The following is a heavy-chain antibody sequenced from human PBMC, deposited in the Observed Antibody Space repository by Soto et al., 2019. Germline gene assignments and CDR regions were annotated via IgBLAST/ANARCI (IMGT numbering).Heavy chain of an antibody. V-gene: IGHV4-30-4*01. CDR1: SGSISSGDYY. CDR2: ISYSGST. Sequence: KPSETLSLTCTVSSGSISSGDYYWSWIRQPPGKGLEWIGYISYSGSTYYNPSLKSRVTISVDTSKNQFSLKVSSVTAADTAVYYCARDRGVGSYGFRTYYFDDWGQGTMVTASS. CDR3: ARDRGVGSYGFRTYYFDD. D-gene: IGHD1-26*01. J-gene: IGHJ4*02.